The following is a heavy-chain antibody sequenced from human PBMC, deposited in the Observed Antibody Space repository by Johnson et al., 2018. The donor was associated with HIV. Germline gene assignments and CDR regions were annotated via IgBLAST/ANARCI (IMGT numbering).Heavy chain of an antibody. Sequence: VQLVESGGGVVQPGGSLRLSCAASGFTFSSYWMSWVRQAPGKGLEWVAHIKHDGSEKYYVDSVKGRFTISRDNAKNSLYLQMNGLRAEDTAVYYCARALGLEVCAFDIWGQGTMVTVSS. V-gene: IGHV3-7*03. CDR3: ARALGLEVCAFDI. J-gene: IGHJ3*02. D-gene: IGHD2-8*01. CDR2: IKHDGSEK. CDR1: GFTFSSYW.